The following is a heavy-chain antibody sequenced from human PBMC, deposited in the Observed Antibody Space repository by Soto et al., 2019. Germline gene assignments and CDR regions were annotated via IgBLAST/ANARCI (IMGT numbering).Heavy chain of an antibody. CDR3: ARDQQWLVPVPLNVDF. D-gene: IGHD6-19*01. Sequence: QVQLVQSGAEVKKPGASVKVSCKASGYTFRDYGISWVRQAPGQGLEWMGWISAFNGNTNYTKKFQDRVTVTTDTSNNTAYMELRSLRSDDTAVYYCARDQQWLVPVPLNVDFWGPGTPVIVS. CDR1: GYTFRDYG. J-gene: IGHJ4*02. V-gene: IGHV1-18*01. CDR2: ISAFNGNT.